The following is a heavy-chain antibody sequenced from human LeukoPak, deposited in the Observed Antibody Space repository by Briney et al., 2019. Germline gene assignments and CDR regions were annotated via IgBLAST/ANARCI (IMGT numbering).Heavy chain of an antibody. D-gene: IGHD3-16*01. Sequence: GASVKVSCKASGYTFTSYAMHWVRQAPGQRLEWMGWISPNNGGTNYAQKFQGWVTMTRDTSISTAYMELSRLTSNVTAVYYCARSKLGEVAAKFDTWGQGTLVTVSS. V-gene: IGHV1-2*04. CDR2: ISPNNGGT. CDR3: ARSKLGEVAAKFDT. CDR1: GYTFTSYA. J-gene: IGHJ5*02.